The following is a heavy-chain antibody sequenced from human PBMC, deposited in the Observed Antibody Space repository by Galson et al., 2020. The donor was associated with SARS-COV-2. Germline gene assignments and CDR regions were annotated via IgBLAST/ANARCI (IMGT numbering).Heavy chain of an antibody. Sequence: GGSLRLSWAASGFTLSSYRMDWVRQAPGKGLGWVSRNYSAGSSTSYADSVKGRFTISGDNAKNTLYLQMNSLRAEDTAVYFCARTGTPHYYSSYYMDVWGKGTTVTVSS. D-gene: IGHD6-13*01. J-gene: IGHJ6*03. CDR1: GFTLSSYR. CDR3: ARTGTPHYYSSYYMDV. CDR2: NYSAGSST. V-gene: IGHV3-74*01.